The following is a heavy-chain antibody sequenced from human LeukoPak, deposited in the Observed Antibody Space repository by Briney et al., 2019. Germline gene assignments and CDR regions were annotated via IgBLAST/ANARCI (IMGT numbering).Heavy chain of an antibody. D-gene: IGHD3-16*02. J-gene: IGHJ4*02. CDR3: ARGYRAHQTFYSYHYFDS. Sequence: TSETLSLTCAVYGGSFSGYYWNWIRQPPGKGLEWIGEINHFGGTNYNPSLKSRVTISGDTSKKQFSLKVKSVTAADTAVYYCARGYRAHQTFYSYHYFDSWAQGTLVTVSS. V-gene: IGHV4-34*01. CDR1: GGSFSGYY. CDR2: INHFGGT.